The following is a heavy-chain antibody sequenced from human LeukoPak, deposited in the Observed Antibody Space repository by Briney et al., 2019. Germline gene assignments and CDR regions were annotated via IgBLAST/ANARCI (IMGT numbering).Heavy chain of an antibody. CDR3: ARDSLVGSTTPVFDY. D-gene: IGHD1-26*01. V-gene: IGHV3-21*04. CDR1: RFTFSTYS. CDR2: IYSTSTYI. J-gene: IGHJ4*02. Sequence: AGGSLRLSCAASRFTFSTYSMNCVRQAPGKGLEWVSYIYSTSTYIDYADSVKGRFTISRDNAKNSLYLQMDSLRAEDTAVYYCARDSLVGSTTPVFDYWGQGTLVTVSS.